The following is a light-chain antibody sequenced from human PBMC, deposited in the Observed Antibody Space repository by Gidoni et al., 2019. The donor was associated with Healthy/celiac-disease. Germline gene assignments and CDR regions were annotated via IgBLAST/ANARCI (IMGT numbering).Light chain of an antibody. CDR2: KAS. V-gene: IGKV1-5*03. Sequence: DIQMTQSPSTLSASVGDRVTITCRASQSISSWLAWYQQNPGKAPKLLIYKASSLESGVPSRFSGSGSGTEFTLTISSLQPDDFATYYCQQHNSYWTFGQGTKVEIK. J-gene: IGKJ1*01. CDR3: QQHNSYWT. CDR1: QSISSW.